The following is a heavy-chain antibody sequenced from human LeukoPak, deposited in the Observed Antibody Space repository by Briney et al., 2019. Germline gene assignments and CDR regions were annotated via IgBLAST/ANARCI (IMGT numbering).Heavy chain of an antibody. J-gene: IGHJ5*02. CDR3: AKDGCTSVNCYIGWFDP. CDR2: ISGSAIST. V-gene: IGHV3-23*01. Sequence: PGGSLRLSCAASGFTVSNNYMSWVRQAPGQGLEWVSGISGSAISTYYADSVKGRFTISRDNSKNMLYLQMNSLRTEDTAVYYCAKDGCTSVNCYIGWFDPWGQGTVVTVSS. D-gene: IGHD2-2*02. CDR1: GFTVSNNY.